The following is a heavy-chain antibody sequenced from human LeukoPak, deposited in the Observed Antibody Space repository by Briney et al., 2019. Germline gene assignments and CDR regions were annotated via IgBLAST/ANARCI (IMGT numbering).Heavy chain of an antibody. Sequence: GGSLRLSCAASGFTFSSYSMNWVRQAPGKGLEWVSYISSSSSTIYYADSVKGRFTISRDNAKNSLYLQMNSLRAEDTAVYYCAREDSSSWNLRWFDPWGQGTLVTVSS. CDR2: ISSSSSTI. CDR1: GFTFSSYS. CDR3: AREDSSSWNLRWFDP. V-gene: IGHV3-48*01. D-gene: IGHD6-13*01. J-gene: IGHJ5*02.